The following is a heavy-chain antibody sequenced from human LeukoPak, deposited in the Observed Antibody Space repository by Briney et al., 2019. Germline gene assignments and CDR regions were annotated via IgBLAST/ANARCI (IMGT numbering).Heavy chain of an antibody. CDR2: IWYDGSNK. Sequence: GGSLRPSCAASGFTFSSYGMHWVRQAPGKGLEWVAVIWYDGSNKYYADSVKGRFTISRDNSKNTLYLQMNSLRAEDTAVCYCARDYDFWSGNYFDYWGQGTLVTVSS. CDR3: ARDYDFWSGNYFDY. CDR1: GFTFSSYG. D-gene: IGHD3-3*01. V-gene: IGHV3-33*01. J-gene: IGHJ4*02.